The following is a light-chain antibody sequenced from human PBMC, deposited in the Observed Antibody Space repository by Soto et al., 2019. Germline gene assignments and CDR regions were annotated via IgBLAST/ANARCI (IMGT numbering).Light chain of an antibody. CDR3: QQYYFYPWT. V-gene: IGKV1-5*03. Sequence: DIHMTQSPSALSASVGDSVTVTCRASQSVGAWLAWYQQNRGQAPTVLIYEASSLETAVPSRFSGSGSGTEFTLTISNLHPDDFATYYCQQYYFYPWTVGQGTEVDIK. CDR2: EAS. J-gene: IGKJ1*01. CDR1: QSVGAW.